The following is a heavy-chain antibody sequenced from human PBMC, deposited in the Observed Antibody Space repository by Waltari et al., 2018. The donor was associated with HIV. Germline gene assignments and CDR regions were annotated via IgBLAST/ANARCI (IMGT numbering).Heavy chain of an antibody. CDR2: INPKFGTV. CDR1: GYTFTGYY. D-gene: IGHD2-15*01. CDR3: ARGGCSGGTCYSKSFDL. J-gene: IGHJ3*01. Sequence: QVQLVQSGAEVKKPGASVKVSCKASGYTFTGYYMHWVRQAPGQGLEWMGWINPKFGTVKYAQKFQGRVTMTADESTSTVYLELTSLRSDDTAVYYCARGGCSGGTCYSKSFDLWGQGTLVTVSS. V-gene: IGHV1-69*01.